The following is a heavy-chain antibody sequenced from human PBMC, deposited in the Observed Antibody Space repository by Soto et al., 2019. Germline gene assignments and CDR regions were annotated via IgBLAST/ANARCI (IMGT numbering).Heavy chain of an antibody. D-gene: IGHD1-7*01. CDR3: ARNYGHAFDI. Sequence: QVQLQESGPGLVKPSETLSLTCTVSGGSIRSYYWSWIRQPPGKGLEWIGYIYYSGSTNYTPSLKSRVTISVDASKNQFSRKLSSVTAADTAGYYCARNYGHAFDIWGQGTMVTVSS. CDR2: IYYSGST. V-gene: IGHV4-59*01. CDR1: GGSIRSYY. J-gene: IGHJ3*02.